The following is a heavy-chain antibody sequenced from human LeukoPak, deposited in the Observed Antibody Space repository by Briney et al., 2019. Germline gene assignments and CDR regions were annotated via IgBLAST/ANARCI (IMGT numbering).Heavy chain of an antibody. D-gene: IGHD4-17*01. CDR2: IYPGDSDS. Sequence: MGIIYPGDSDSRYSPSFQGQVTISADKSISTAYLQWSSLKASDTAMYYCARLYGDYESCDYWGQGTLVTVSS. CDR3: ARLYGDYESCDY. J-gene: IGHJ4*02. V-gene: IGHV5-51*01.